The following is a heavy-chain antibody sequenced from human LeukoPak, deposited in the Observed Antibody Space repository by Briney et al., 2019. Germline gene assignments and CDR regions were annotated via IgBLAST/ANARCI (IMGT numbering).Heavy chain of an antibody. Sequence: PSETLSLTCTVSGGSISSYFWSWLRQPPGKGLEWIGYIYHSGSASYNPSLKSRVAISVDTSKNQFSLNVTSVTAADTAVYYCARAGNTWFDPWGQGTLVTVSS. J-gene: IGHJ5*02. CDR2: IYHSGSA. CDR3: ARAGNTWFDP. D-gene: IGHD2/OR15-2a*01. V-gene: IGHV4-59*08. CDR1: GGSISSYF.